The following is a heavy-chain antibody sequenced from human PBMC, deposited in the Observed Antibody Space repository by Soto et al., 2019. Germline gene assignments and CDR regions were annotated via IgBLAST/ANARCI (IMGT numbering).Heavy chain of an antibody. CDR2: FDPEDGEA. D-gene: IGHD5-12*01. J-gene: IGHJ6*02. CDR1: GYTLTELS. CDR3: ATGWLRLRNYYYYGMDV. Sequence: ASVKVSCKVSGYTLTELSMHWVRQAPGKGLEWMGGFDPEDGEAIYAQKFQGRVTMTEDTSTDTAYMELSSLRSEDTAVYYCATGWLRLRNYYYYGMDVWGQGTTVTVPS. V-gene: IGHV1-24*01.